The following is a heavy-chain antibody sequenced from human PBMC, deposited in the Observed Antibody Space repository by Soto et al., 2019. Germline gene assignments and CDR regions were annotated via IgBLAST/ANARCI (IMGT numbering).Heavy chain of an antibody. Sequence: ASVKVSCKASGYAFTTYHMHWVRQAPVQGLEWMGMIEPSDGTTTYAQKLQGRVTMTRDTATSTVYMELSSLRYEDTAVYYCARDEVPDVQNDAFDIWGQGTMVTVSS. J-gene: IGHJ3*02. V-gene: IGHV1-46*04. CDR3: ARDEVPDVQNDAFDI. CDR2: IEPSDGTT. CDR1: GYAFTTYH.